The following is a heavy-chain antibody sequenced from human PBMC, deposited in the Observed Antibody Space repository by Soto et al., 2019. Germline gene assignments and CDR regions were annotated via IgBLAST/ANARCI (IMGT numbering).Heavy chain of an antibody. CDR3: ARDERGSSIAARVSVNYFDY. Sequence: PGGSLRLSCAASGFTFSDYYMSWIRQAPGKGLERVSYISSSGSTIYYADSVKGRFTISRDNAKNSLYLQMNSLRAEDTAVYYCARDERGSSIAARVSVNYFDYWGQGTLVTVSS. CDR1: GFTFSDYY. J-gene: IGHJ4*02. D-gene: IGHD6-6*01. V-gene: IGHV3-11*01. CDR2: ISSSGSTI.